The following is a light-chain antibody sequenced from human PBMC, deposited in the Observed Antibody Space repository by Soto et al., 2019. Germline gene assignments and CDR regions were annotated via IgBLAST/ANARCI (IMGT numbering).Light chain of an antibody. J-gene: IGKJ1*01. Sequence: DIQMTQSPSTLSASVGDRVTIPCRASQSISSWLAWYQQKPGKAPKLLIYDASSLESGVPSRFSGSGSATEFTLTISSLQPDDFATYYCQQYNSYTWTFGQGTKVDIK. CDR2: DAS. CDR3: QQYNSYTWT. CDR1: QSISSW. V-gene: IGKV1-5*01.